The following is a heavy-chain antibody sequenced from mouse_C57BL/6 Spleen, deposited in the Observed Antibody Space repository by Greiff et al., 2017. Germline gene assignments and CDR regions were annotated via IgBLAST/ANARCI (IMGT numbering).Heavy chain of an antibody. CDR3: SRDTTVKGAMDY. V-gene: IGHV14-2*01. CDR2: IDPEDGET. CDR1: GFNIKDYY. Sequence: EVKLMESGAELVKPGASVKLSCTASGFNIKDYYMHWVKQRTEQGLEWIGRIDPEDGETKYDPNFPGKATITADTSSNTAYRQLSSLTSEDTAVYYCSRDTTVKGAMDYWGQGTSVTVSS. D-gene: IGHD1-1*01. J-gene: IGHJ4*01.